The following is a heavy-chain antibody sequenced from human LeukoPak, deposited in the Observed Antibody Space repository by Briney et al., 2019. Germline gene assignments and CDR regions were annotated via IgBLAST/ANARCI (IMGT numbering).Heavy chain of an antibody. J-gene: IGHJ6*03. D-gene: IGHD2-2*01. Sequence: GGSLRLSCAASGFFFSRYGMHWVRQAPGKGLQWVAFIRYDGSNEYYPESVKGRFTISRDNSQNTLYLQMNSLRVEDTAVYFCAKVGTSATYYYYFMDVWGKGTTVTVS. V-gene: IGHV3-30*02. CDR2: IRYDGSNE. CDR3: AKVGTSATYYYYFMDV. CDR1: GFFFSRYG.